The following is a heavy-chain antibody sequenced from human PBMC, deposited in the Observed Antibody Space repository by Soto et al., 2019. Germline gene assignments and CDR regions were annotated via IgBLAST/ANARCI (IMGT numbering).Heavy chain of an antibody. V-gene: IGHV3-30*18. CDR1: GFTFSSYG. CDR3: AKDHGKNNFDY. CDR2: ISYDGSNK. Sequence: QVQLVESGGGVVQPGRSLRLSCAASGFTFSSYGMHWVRQAPGKGLEWVAVISYDGSNKYYADSVKGRFTISRDNSKNSLYLQMNSLRAEDTAVYYCAKDHGKNNFDYWGQGTLVTVSS. J-gene: IGHJ4*02.